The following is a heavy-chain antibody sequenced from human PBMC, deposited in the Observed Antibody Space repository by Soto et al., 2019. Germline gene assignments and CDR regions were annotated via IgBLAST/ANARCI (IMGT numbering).Heavy chain of an antibody. V-gene: IGHV1-69*12. D-gene: IGHD4-17*01. CDR1: GGTFSSYA. Sequence: QVQLVQSGAEVKKPGSSVKVSCKASGGTFSSYAITWVRQAPGQGLEWMGGIIPIFGTANYAQKFQGRVTVTADESTTTAYMELSSLRSEDTAVYYCARGGSGDYVYYYNYGMDVWGQGTTVTVSS. CDR3: ARGGSGDYVYYYNYGMDV. J-gene: IGHJ6*02. CDR2: IIPIFGTA.